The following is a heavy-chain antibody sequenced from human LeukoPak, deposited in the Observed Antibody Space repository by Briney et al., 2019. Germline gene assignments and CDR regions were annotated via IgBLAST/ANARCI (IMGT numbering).Heavy chain of an antibody. D-gene: IGHD2-15*01. CDR2: IYYSGST. CDR3: ARALVVVAANGPGGGFDP. CDR1: GGSISSYY. V-gene: IGHV4-59*01. Sequence: KPSETLSLTCTVSGGSISSYYWSRIRQPPGKGLEWIGYIYYSGSTNYNPSLKSRVAISVDTSKNQFSLKLSSVTAADTAVYYCARALVVVAANGPGGGFDPWGQGTLVTVSP. J-gene: IGHJ5*02.